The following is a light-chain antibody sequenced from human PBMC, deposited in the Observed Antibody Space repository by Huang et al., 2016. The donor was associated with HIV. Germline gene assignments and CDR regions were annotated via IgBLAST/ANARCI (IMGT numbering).Light chain of an antibody. CDR1: QSISSG. V-gene: IGKV1-5*03. CDR3: QQYNSYSGWT. J-gene: IGKJ1*01. Sequence: DIQMTQSPSTLSASVGDRVTITCRASQSISSGLAWYQQKPGKAPTLLIYKTSSLESGVPSRFSGSGSGTEFILTISRLQPDDFATYYCQQYNSYSGWTFGQGTKVEIK. CDR2: KTS.